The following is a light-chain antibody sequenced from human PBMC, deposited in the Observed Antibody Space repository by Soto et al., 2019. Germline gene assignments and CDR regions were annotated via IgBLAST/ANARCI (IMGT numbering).Light chain of an antibody. CDR1: SSDVGGYNH. V-gene: IGLV2-23*01. J-gene: IGLJ3*02. CDR2: EGS. CDR3: CSYAGRSTWV. Sequence: QSALTQPPSVSGSPGQSVTISCTGTSSDVGGYNHVSWYQQHPGKAPKLMIYEGSKRPSGVSNRFSGSKSGNTASLTISGLQAEDEADYYCCSYAGRSTWVFGGGTKLTVL.